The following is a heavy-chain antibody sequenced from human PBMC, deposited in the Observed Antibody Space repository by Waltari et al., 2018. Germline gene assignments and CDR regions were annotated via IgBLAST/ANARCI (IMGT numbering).Heavy chain of an antibody. CDR2: IYYSGST. J-gene: IGHJ4*02. CDR1: GGSISRGGYY. V-gene: IGHV4-31*03. Sequence: QVQLQESGPGLVKPSQTLSLPCTVSGGSISRGGYYWSWIRQHPGKGLEWIGYIYYSGSTYYNPSLKSRVTISVDTSKNQFSLKLSSVTAADTAVYYCARASRVRANDYWGQGTLVTVSS. D-gene: IGHD3-10*01. CDR3: ARASRVRANDY.